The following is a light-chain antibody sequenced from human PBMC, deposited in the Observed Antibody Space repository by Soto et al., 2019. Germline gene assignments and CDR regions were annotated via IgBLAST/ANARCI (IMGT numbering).Light chain of an antibody. CDR1: SGDVGNYNL. J-gene: IGLJ3*02. Sequence: QSSLTQPASVSGSPGQSITISCTATSGDVGNYNLVSWYQQHPGKAPHLMIYEVSKRPSGVSNRFSGSKSGNTASLTISGLQAEDEADYYCCAYAGGSVYVLFGGGTKVIVL. CDR3: CAYAGGSVYVL. CDR2: EVS. V-gene: IGLV2-23*02.